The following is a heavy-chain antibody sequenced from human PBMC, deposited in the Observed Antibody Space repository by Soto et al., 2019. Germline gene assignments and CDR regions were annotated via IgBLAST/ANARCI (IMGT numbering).Heavy chain of an antibody. J-gene: IGHJ4*02. D-gene: IGHD2-15*01. V-gene: IGHV3-23*01. Sequence: GGSLRLSCAASGLIFSNYTMHWVRQAPGKGLEWVSPISSSGGSTYYADSVKGRFTISRDNSKNTLYLQMNSLRAEDTAVYYCAKPPSRYCSGGSCYVDYWGQGTLVTVSS. CDR1: GLIFSNYT. CDR3: AKPPSRYCSGGSCYVDY. CDR2: ISSSGGST.